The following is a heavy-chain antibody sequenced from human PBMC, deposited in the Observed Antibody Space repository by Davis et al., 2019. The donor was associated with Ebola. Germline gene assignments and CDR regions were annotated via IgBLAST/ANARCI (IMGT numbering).Heavy chain of an antibody. Sequence: GESLKISCKGSGYGFADYWVAWVRQTPGRGLEWMGIIYPGDSDTKYSPSFQGQVSFSADKSISTAFLHWSSLKASDTAMYYCARSDSNYVSPFDIWGQGTMVTVSS. CDR2: IYPGDSDT. D-gene: IGHD4-11*01. CDR3: ARSDSNYVSPFDI. V-gene: IGHV5-51*01. CDR1: GYGFADYW. J-gene: IGHJ3*02.